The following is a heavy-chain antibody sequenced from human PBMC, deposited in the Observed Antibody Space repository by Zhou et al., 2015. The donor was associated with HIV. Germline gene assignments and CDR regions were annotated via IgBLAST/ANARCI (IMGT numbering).Heavy chain of an antibody. V-gene: IGHV1-69*01. CDR3: ARPRYDYGDYYYYGMDV. J-gene: IGHJ6*02. D-gene: IGHD4-17*01. Sequence: QVQLVQSGAEVKKPGSSVKVSCKASGGTFSSYAISWVRQAPGQGLEWMGGIIPIFGTANYAQKFQGRVTITADESTSTAYMELSSLRSEDTAVYYCARPRYDYGDYYYYGMDVWGQGTTVTVSS. CDR1: GGTFSSYA. CDR2: IIPIFGTA.